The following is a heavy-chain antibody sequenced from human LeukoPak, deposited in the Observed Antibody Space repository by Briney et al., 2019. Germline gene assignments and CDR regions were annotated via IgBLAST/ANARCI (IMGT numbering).Heavy chain of an antibody. Sequence: GGSLRLSCAASGFTFSSYWMSWVRQAPGKGLEWVANIKQDGSEKYYVDSAKGRFTISRDNAKNSLYLQMNSLRAEDTAVYYCARVDTYYDFWSGYYDYWGQGTLVTVSS. CDR1: GFTFSSYW. D-gene: IGHD3-3*01. CDR3: ARVDTYYDFWSGYYDY. J-gene: IGHJ4*02. V-gene: IGHV3-7*01. CDR2: IKQDGSEK.